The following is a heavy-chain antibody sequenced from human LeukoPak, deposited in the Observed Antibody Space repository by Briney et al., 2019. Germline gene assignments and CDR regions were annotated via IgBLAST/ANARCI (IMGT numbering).Heavy chain of an antibody. Sequence: GGSLRLSCAASGFTFSSYWMSWVRQAPGKGLEWVANIKEDGSEKNYVDSVKGRFTISRDNAKNSLYLQMNILRAEDTAAYYCARDHYGAMDVWGPGTTVTVSS. V-gene: IGHV3-7*01. CDR3: ARDHYGAMDV. CDR1: GFTFSSYW. CDR2: IKEDGSEK. J-gene: IGHJ6*02.